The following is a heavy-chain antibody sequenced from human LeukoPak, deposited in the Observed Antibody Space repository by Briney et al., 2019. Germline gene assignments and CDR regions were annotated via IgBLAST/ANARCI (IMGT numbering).Heavy chain of an antibody. CDR1: GFTFSSYA. Sequence: GGSLRLSCAASGFTFSSYAMSWVRQAPGKGLEWVSAIIGSGSSTYYADSVKGRFTISRDNSKNTLFLQMNSLRAEDTAVYYCAKDRAQQLVLDFWGQGALVTVSS. V-gene: IGHV3-23*01. CDR3: AKDRAQQLVLDF. D-gene: IGHD6-13*01. CDR2: IIGSGSST. J-gene: IGHJ4*02.